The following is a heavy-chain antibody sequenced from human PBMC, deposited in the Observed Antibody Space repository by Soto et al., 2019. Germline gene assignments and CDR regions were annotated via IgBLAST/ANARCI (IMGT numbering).Heavy chain of an antibody. CDR2: IVVGSGNT. D-gene: IGHD1-1*01. Sequence: ASVKVSCKASGFTFTSSAMQWVRQARGQRLEWIGWIVVGSGNTNYAQKFQERVTITRDMSTSTAYMELSSLRSEDTAVYYCAAGGKVPHLYYYYYYGMDVWGQGTTVTVSS. J-gene: IGHJ6*02. CDR1: GFTFTSSA. CDR3: AAGGKVPHLYYYYYYGMDV. V-gene: IGHV1-58*02.